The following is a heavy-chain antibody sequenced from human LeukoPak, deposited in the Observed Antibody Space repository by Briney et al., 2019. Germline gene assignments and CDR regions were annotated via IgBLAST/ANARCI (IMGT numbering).Heavy chain of an antibody. CDR2: ICYSGST. CDR1: GGSISNYY. J-gene: IGHJ2*01. V-gene: IGHV4-59*01. D-gene: IGHD1-26*01. Sequence: SETLSLTCTVSGGSISNYYWSWIRQPPGKGLEWIGFICYSGSTNYNPPLKSRVTISVDTSKNQFSLKLSSVTAADTAMYYCARQDPPSRREPHWYFDLWGRGTLVTVSS. CDR3: ARQDPPSRREPHWYFDL.